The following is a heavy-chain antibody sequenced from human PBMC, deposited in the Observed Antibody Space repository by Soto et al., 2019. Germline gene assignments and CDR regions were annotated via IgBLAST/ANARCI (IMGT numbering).Heavy chain of an antibody. CDR2: IYYSGGT. CDR1: GGSISSGDYY. Sequence: SETLSLTCTVSGGSISSGDYYWSWIRQPPGKGLEWIGYIYYSGGTYYNPSLKSRVTISVDTSKNQFSLKLSSVTAADTAVYYCARVTAGRWLPLQGPFDYWGQGTQATVSS. J-gene: IGHJ4*02. CDR3: ARVTAGRWLPLQGPFDY. V-gene: IGHV4-30-4*01. D-gene: IGHD5-12*01.